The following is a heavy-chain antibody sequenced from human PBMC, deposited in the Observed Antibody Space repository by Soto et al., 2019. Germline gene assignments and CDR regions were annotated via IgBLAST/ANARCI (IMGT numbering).Heavy chain of an antibody. CDR2: INHTGGT. CDR1: GGSVNGYY. J-gene: IGHJ5*02. V-gene: IGHV4-34*01. CDR3: ATRITVFGLLIPPFDP. Sequence: SETLSLTCAVYGGSVNGYYWNWIRQPPGKGLEWIGGINHTGGTHYNPSLKSRVTMSVDTSKNQFSLGLSSVTAADTAIYYCATRITVFGLLIPPFDPWGQGTQVTVSS. D-gene: IGHD3-3*01.